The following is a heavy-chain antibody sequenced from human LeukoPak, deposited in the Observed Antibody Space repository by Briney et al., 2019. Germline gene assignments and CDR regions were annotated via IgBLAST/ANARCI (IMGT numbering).Heavy chain of an antibody. CDR3: ASPRNWNTYYYYYMDV. Sequence: SVKVSCKASGGTFSSYAISWVRQAPGQGLEWMGGIIPIFGTANYAQKFQGRVTITADESTSTAYMELSSLRSEDTAVYYCASPRNWNTYYYYYMDVWGKGTTVTVSS. CDR2: IIPIFGTA. V-gene: IGHV1-69*01. J-gene: IGHJ6*03. D-gene: IGHD1-1*01. CDR1: GGTFSSYA.